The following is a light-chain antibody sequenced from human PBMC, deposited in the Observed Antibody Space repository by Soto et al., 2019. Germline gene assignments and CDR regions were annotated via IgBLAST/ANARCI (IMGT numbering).Light chain of an antibody. J-gene: IGKJ4*01. V-gene: IGKV3-11*01. Sequence: EIVLTQSPATLSLSPGERATLSCRASQSVSSYLAWYQQKPGQAPRLLIYDASNRATGIPARFSGSGSGTDFPLTIRSLEPEDFAVYYCQQRSNWPPFTFGGGTKVDIK. CDR3: QQRSNWPPFT. CDR1: QSVSSY. CDR2: DAS.